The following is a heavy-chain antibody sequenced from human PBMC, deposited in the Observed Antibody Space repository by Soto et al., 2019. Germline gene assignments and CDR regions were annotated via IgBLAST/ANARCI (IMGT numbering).Heavy chain of an antibody. J-gene: IGHJ4*02. CDR3: ASRRSRAVDIVATIRRRSHHGQLGHCEY. CDR2: INHSGST. CDR1: GGSFSGYY. Sequence: QVQLQQWGAGLLKPSETLSLTCAVYGGSFSGYYWCWIRQPPGKGLEWIGEINHSGSTNYNPSLKSRVTISLDTSNNQFCLKLGSVTAADTAVYYCASRRSRAVDIVATIRRRSHHGQLGHCEYWGKGSLVTVSS. D-gene: IGHD5-12*01. V-gene: IGHV4-34*01.